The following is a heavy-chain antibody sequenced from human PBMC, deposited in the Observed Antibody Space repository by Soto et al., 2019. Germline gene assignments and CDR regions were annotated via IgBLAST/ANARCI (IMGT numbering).Heavy chain of an antibody. CDR2: IEPSDSYT. CDR1: GYSFTSYW. Sequence: GESLKISCKGSGYSFTSYWISWVSQMPGKGLEWMGRIEPSDSYTNYSPSFQGHVTISADKSISTAYLQWSRLKASDTAMYYCARHHLLMASDIWGQGTMVTVSS. J-gene: IGHJ3*02. V-gene: IGHV5-10-1*01. CDR3: ARHHLLMASDI. D-gene: IGHD2-8*02.